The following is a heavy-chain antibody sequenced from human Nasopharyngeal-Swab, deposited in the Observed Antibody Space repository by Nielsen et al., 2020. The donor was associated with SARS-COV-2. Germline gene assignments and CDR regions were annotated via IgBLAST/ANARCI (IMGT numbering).Heavy chain of an antibody. V-gene: IGHV4-4*02. J-gene: IGHJ6*02. CDR2: IYHSGTT. Sequence: VRQAPGKGLEWVGEIYHSGTTNYNPSLKSRVTISIDKSKNQLSLRVTSVTAADTAVYYCARDREKDRLRYYGMDVWGQGTTVTVSS. CDR3: ARDREKDRLRYYGMDV. D-gene: IGHD1-14*01.